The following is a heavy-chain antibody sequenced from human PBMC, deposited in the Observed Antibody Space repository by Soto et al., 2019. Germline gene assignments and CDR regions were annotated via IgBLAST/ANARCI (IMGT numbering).Heavy chain of an antibody. D-gene: IGHD6-13*01. V-gene: IGHV1-46*03. J-gene: IGHJ5*02. CDR3: ARGRDPNIAAAGNWFDP. CDR2: INPSGGST. Sequence: SVKVSCKASGYTLASYGSSWVRQAPGQGLEWMGIINPSGGSTSYAQKFQGRVTMTRDTSTSTVYMELSSLRSEDTAVYYCARGRDPNIAAAGNWFDPWGQGTLVTVSS. CDR1: GYTLASYG.